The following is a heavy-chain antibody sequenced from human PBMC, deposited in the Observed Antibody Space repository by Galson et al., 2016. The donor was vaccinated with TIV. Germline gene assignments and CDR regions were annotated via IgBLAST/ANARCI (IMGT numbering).Heavy chain of an antibody. D-gene: IGHD3-10*01. Sequence: SVKVSCKASGYTFTSYDINWVRQATGQGLEWMGWMNPNSGNTGYAQKFRGRVTMTRNTSVRTAYMELSSLRSEDTAVYYCVSGMGSGRPRNFDYWGQGTLVTVST. J-gene: IGHJ4*02. CDR1: GYTFTSYD. V-gene: IGHV1-8*02. CDR3: VSGMGSGRPRNFDY. CDR2: MNPNSGNT.